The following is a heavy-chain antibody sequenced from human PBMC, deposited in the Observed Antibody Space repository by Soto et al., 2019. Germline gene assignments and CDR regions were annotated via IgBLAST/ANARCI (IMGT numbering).Heavy chain of an antibody. CDR1: GDTFDTYT. D-gene: IGHD3-16*01. CDR3: AGGDGGADAFDL. J-gene: IGHJ3*01. Sequence: QVQLVQSGTEVRKPGSSVNVSCQASGDTFDTYTFSWVRQAPGQGLQWMGEIIPMFRTTKYAPRFQGRLTLTADDSTRIVYMQLNSLTFEDTAVSYCAGGDGGADAFDLWGQGTMIAVSS. CDR2: IIPMFRTT. V-gene: IGHV1-69*12.